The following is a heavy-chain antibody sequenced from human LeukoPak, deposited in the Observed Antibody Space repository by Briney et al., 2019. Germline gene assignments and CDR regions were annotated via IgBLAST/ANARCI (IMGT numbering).Heavy chain of an antibody. CDR1: GDSVSSNSAA. CDR2: TYYRSKWYN. J-gene: IGHJ5*02. Sequence: SQTLSLTCAISGDSVSSNSAAWNWIRQSPSRGLGWLGRTYYRSKWYNDYAVSVKSRITINPDTSKNQFSLQLSSVTPEDTAVYYCAGGYSSGGEWFDPWGQGTLVTVSS. CDR3: AGGYSSGGEWFDP. V-gene: IGHV6-1*01. D-gene: IGHD6-19*01.